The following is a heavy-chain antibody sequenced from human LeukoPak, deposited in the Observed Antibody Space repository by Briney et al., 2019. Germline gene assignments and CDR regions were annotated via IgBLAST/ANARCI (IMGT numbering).Heavy chain of an antibody. V-gene: IGHV3-30-3*01. D-gene: IGHD3-22*01. CDR3: AREKQYYYDSSGSIRSDAFDI. J-gene: IGHJ3*02. CDR2: ISYDGSNK. CDR1: GFTFSSYA. Sequence: PGGSLRLSCAASGFTFSSYAMHWVRQAPGKGLEWVAVISYDGSNKYYADSVKGRFTISRDNSKNTLYLQMNSLRAEDTTVYYCAREKQYYYDSSGSIRSDAFDIWGQGTMVTVSS.